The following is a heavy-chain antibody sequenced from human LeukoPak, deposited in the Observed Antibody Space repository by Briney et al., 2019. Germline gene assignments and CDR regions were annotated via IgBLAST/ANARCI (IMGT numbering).Heavy chain of an antibody. V-gene: IGHV4-4*07. CDR3: ARDISPQWLALHYYYYMDV. J-gene: IGHJ6*03. D-gene: IGHD6-19*01. CDR1: GGSISSYY. Sequence: SETLSHTCTVSGGSISSYYWSWIRQPAGKGLEWIGRIYTSGSTNYNPSLKSRVTMSVDTSKNQFSLKLSSVTAADTAVYYCARDISPQWLALHYYYYMDVWGKGTTVTISS. CDR2: IYTSGST.